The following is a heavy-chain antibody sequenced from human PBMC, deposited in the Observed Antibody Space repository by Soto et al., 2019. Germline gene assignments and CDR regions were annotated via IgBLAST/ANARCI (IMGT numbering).Heavy chain of an antibody. CDR2: ITWNGGNT. J-gene: IGHJ6*02. D-gene: IGHD3-3*01. Sequence: GGSLILSCAASGFRFDDYNMHWVRQAPGKGLEWVSLITWNGGNTYYADSVKGRFTISRDGTTQSVFLQMTSLKREDTGLYYCARETLSFGSALDVWGQGTTVTV. CDR1: GFRFDDYN. V-gene: IGHV3-43*01. CDR3: ARETLSFGSALDV.